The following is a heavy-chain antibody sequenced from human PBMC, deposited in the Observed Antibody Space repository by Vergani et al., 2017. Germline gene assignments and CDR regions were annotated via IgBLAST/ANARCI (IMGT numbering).Heavy chain of an antibody. CDR3: ASXPSGITMVRGVITTDYYYYGMDV. Sequence: EVQLVESGGGLVQPGGSLRLSCAASGFTVSSNYMSWVRQAPGKGLEWVSVIYSGGSTYYADSVKGRFTISRHNSKNTLYLQMNSPRAEDTAVYYCASXPSGITMVRGVITTDYYYYGMDVWGQGTTVTVSS. D-gene: IGHD3-10*01. J-gene: IGHJ6*02. V-gene: IGHV3-53*04. CDR2: IYSGGST. CDR1: GFTVSSNY.